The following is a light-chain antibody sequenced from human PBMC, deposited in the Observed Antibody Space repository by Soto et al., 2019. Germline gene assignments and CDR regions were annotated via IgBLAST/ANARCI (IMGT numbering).Light chain of an antibody. CDR1: QSVSNSF. J-gene: IGKJ5*01. V-gene: IGKV3-20*01. Sequence: EAVLKRTKDNLSLSPGERASLSCAAVQSVSNSFLAWYQQKAGQSPRLLIYGASSRAAGIPDRFGGGGSGTDFTLTISRLAPEDFAVYYCQQYYNGSPITFGHGTRLEIK. CDR3: QQYYNGSPIT. CDR2: GAS.